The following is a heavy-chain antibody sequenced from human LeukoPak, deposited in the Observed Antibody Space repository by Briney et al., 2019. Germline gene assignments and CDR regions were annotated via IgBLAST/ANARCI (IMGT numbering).Heavy chain of an antibody. CDR2: IYRDDDK. J-gene: IGHJ4*02. Sequence: KESGPTLVKPTQTLTLTCTFFGFSLSTNGVGVGWIRQPPGKALEWLAVIYRDDDKRYSPSLKSRLTITKDTSENQVVLTLTNMDLVDTATYYCAHIEDYVGDYWGQGTLVTVSS. V-gene: IGHV2-5*02. CDR3: AHIEDYVGDY. CDR1: GFSLSTNGVG. D-gene: IGHD4-17*01.